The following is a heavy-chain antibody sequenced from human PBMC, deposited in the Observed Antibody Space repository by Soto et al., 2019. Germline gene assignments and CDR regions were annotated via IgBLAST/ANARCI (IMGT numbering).Heavy chain of an antibody. CDR2: IYHSGSV. V-gene: IGHV4-38-2*02. D-gene: IGHD3-10*02. CDR3: ARMFDSYGMDV. J-gene: IGHJ6*02. CDR1: GYSISNGYY. Sequence: XGTLSLTCTVSGYSISNGYYWCCVRQPPGKGLEWVGSIYHSGSVYYNPSLNSRLTISVDTSKNQFSLRLSSVTAADTAVYFCARMFDSYGMDVWGQGTTVTVSS.